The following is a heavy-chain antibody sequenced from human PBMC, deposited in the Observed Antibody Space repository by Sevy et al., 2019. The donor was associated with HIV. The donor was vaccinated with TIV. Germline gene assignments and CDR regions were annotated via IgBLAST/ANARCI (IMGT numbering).Heavy chain of an antibody. J-gene: IGHJ5*02. D-gene: IGHD2-2*01. CDR1: GYTFTSYG. CDR3: ESTPLPYCSSTSCYLWFDP. Sequence: ASVKVSCKASGYTFTSYGISWVRQAPGQGLEWMGWISAYNGNTNYAQKLQDRVTMTTDTSTSTAYMELRSLRSDDTAGYYCESTPLPYCSSTSCYLWFDPWGQGTLVTVSS. V-gene: IGHV1-18*01. CDR2: ISAYNGNT.